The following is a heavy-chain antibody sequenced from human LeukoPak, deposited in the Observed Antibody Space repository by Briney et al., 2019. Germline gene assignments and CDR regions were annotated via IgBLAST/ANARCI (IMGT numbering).Heavy chain of an antibody. D-gene: IGHD2-2*01. CDR3: ARDGCSSTSRYAPHYYYYGMDV. Sequence: SVKVSCKASGGTFSSYAISWVRQAPGQGLEWMGGIIPIFGTANYAQKFQGRVTITADESTSTAYMELSSLRSEDTAVYYCARDGCSSTSRYAPHYYYYGMDVWGQGTTVTVSS. CDR2: IIPIFGTA. J-gene: IGHJ6*02. CDR1: GGTFSSYA. V-gene: IGHV1-69*13.